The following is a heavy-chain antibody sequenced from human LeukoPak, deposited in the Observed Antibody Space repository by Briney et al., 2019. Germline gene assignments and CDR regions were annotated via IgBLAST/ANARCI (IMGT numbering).Heavy chain of an antibody. CDR3: ASHYRFAFDN. Sequence: SETLSLTCTVSGGSMSSDYWSWVRQPPGKGLEWIGYIYNSGGTNYNPSLKTRITISVDTSQNQFSLKLTFVTTADTAVYYCASHYRFAFDNWGQGTLVTVSS. CDR2: IYNSGGT. J-gene: IGHJ3*02. D-gene: IGHD3-16*02. V-gene: IGHV4-59*08. CDR1: GGSMSSDY.